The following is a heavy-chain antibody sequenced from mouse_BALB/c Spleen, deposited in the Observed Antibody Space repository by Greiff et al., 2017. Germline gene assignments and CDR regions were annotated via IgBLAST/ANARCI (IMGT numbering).Heavy chain of an antibody. V-gene: IGHV5-17*02. J-gene: IGHJ3*01. Sequence: EVKLVESGGGLVQPGGSRKLSCAASGFTFSSFGMHWVRQAPEKGLEWVAYISSGSSTIYYADTVKGRFTISRDNPKNTLFLQMTSLRSEDTAMYYCAREGTMITTFAYWGQGTLVTVSA. D-gene: IGHD2-4*01. CDR2: ISSGSSTI. CDR1: GFTFSSFG. CDR3: AREGTMITTFAY.